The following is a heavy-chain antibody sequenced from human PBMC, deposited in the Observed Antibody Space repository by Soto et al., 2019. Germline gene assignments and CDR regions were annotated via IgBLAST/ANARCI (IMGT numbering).Heavy chain of an antibody. CDR2: ISSSSSYI. Sequence: EVQLVESGGGLVKPGGSLRLSCAASGFTFSSYSMNWVRQAPGKGLEWVSSISSSSSYIYYADSVKGRFTISRDNAKNSLYLQMNSLRAEDTAVYYCARESCSSISCYRKRPFDYWGQGTLVTVSS. CDR3: ARESCSSISCYRKRPFDY. D-gene: IGHD2-2*01. V-gene: IGHV3-21*01. CDR1: GFTFSSYS. J-gene: IGHJ4*02.